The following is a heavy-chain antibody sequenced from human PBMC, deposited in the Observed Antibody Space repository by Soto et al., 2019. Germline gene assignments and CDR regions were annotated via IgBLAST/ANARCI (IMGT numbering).Heavy chain of an antibody. Sequence: LETLSLTCAVYGGSFSGYYWSWIRQPTGKGLEWIGEINHSGSTNYNPSLKSRVTISVDTSKNQFSLKLSSVTAADTAVYYCARGMRGSYYYYYYGMDVWGQGTTVTVSS. D-gene: IGHD2-15*01. J-gene: IGHJ6*02. CDR3: ARGMRGSYYYYYYGMDV. V-gene: IGHV4-34*01. CDR1: GGSFSGYY. CDR2: INHSGST.